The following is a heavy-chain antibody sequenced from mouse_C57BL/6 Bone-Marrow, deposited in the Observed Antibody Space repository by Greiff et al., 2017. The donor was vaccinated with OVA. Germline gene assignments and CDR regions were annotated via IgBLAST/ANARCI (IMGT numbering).Heavy chain of an antibody. CDR3: ASPIYYGNFLGD. J-gene: IGHJ4*01. CDR2: ISNGGGST. CDR1: GFTFSDYY. D-gene: IGHD2-1*01. Sequence: EVKLVESGGGLVQPGGSLKLSCAASGFTFSDYYMYWVRQTPEKRLEWVAYISNGGGSTYYPDTVKGRFTISRDNAKNTLYLQMSRLKSEDTAMYYCASPIYYGNFLGDWGQGTSVTVSS. V-gene: IGHV5-12*01.